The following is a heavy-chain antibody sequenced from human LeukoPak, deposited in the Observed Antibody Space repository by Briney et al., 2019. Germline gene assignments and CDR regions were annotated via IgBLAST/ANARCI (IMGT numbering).Heavy chain of an antibody. D-gene: IGHD2-15*01. Sequence: GGSLRLSCAASGFTFSRHGMHWVRQAPGKGLEWVAFIRYDGSDKYYADSVKGRFTISRDNSENTLYLQMSSLRPEDTAVYYCAKGSYYCSYKCPQYYYYMDVWGKGTTVIVSS. CDR3: AKGSYYCSYKCPQYYYYMDV. CDR1: GFTFSRHG. V-gene: IGHV3-30*02. CDR2: IRYDGSDK. J-gene: IGHJ6*03.